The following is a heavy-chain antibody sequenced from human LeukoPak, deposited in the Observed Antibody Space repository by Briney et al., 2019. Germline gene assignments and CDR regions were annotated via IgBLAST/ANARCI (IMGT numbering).Heavy chain of an antibody. D-gene: IGHD3-10*01. CDR3: ARAMSGDVFDY. CDR1: GYTFRNFY. Sequence: ASVKVSCKALGYTFRNFYIHWVRQAPGKGFEWMGWINADSGSTQYVQKFQGRVTMTRDTSTSTVYMELDRLSSDDTAMCYCARAMSGDVFDYWGHGTLVIVSS. CDR2: INADSGST. J-gene: IGHJ4*01. V-gene: IGHV1-2*02.